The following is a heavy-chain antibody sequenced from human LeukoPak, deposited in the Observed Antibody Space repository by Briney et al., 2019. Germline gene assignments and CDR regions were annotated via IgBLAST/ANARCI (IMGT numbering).Heavy chain of an antibody. CDR2: INTNTGNP. Sequence: GASVKVSCKASGYTFTSYDINWVRQATGQGLEWMGWINTNTGNPTYAQGFTGRFVFSLDTSVSTAYLQISSLKAEDTAVYYCARDPSSYYYDSSGYSGAFDIWGQGTMVTVSS. J-gene: IGHJ3*02. V-gene: IGHV7-4-1*02. D-gene: IGHD3-22*01. CDR1: GYTFTSYD. CDR3: ARDPSSYYYDSSGYSGAFDI.